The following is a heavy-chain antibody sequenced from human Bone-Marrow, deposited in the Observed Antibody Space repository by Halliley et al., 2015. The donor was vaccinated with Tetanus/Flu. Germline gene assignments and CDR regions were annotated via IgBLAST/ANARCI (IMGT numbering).Heavy chain of an antibody. J-gene: IGHJ6*02. D-gene: IGHD2-2*01. Sequence: SLRFSCEASGFNFGTYAMTWVRQAPGKGLEWVSGLGFNGGDTYYADSVKGRFTISRDNTRNTLYLQINSLTVEDSAVYYCAKDRRSKGVYYYGLDVWGQGTTVTVSS. V-gene: IGHV3-23*01. CDR2: LGFNGGDT. CDR1: GFNFGTYA. CDR3: AKDRRSKGVYYYGLDV.